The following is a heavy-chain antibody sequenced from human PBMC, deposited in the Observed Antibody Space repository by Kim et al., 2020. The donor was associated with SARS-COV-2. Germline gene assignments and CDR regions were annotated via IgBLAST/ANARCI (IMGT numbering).Heavy chain of an antibody. D-gene: IGHD3-3*01. V-gene: IGHV5-51*01. CDR3: ARIKYYDWLCHFDY. J-gene: IGHJ4*02. Sequence: SPSFQGQVTISADKSISTAYLQWSSLKASDTAMYYCARIKYYDWLCHFDYWGQGTLVTVSS.